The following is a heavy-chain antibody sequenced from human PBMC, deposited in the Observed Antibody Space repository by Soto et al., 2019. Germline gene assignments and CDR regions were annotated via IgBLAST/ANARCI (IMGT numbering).Heavy chain of an antibody. J-gene: IGHJ6*02. CDR3: TRYCPTASCYIRYGMDV. CDR2: ISGSGGTT. D-gene: IGHD2-2*02. Sequence: EVQLLESGGGLVQPGGSLRLSCAASGFTFSSYAMTWVRQAPGKRLEWVSTISGSGGTTYYADSVRGRFTISRDNSKNTLYLQMNTLRAEDTALYSCTRYCPTASCYIRYGMDVWGQGTTVTVSS. V-gene: IGHV3-23*01. CDR1: GFTFSSYA.